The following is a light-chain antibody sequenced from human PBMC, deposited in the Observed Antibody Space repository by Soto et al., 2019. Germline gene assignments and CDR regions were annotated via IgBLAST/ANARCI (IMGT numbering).Light chain of an antibody. CDR2: EVN. CDR3: SSYAGSNTFV. V-gene: IGLV2-8*01. CDR1: SSDVGGYNL. Sequence: QSALTQPPSASRSPGQSVTISCTGTSSDVGGYNLVSWYQQHPGEAPKLMISEVNERPSGVPDRFSGAKSGNTASLTVSGLRTEDEAYYYCSSYAGSNTFVFGTGTKVTVL. J-gene: IGLJ1*01.